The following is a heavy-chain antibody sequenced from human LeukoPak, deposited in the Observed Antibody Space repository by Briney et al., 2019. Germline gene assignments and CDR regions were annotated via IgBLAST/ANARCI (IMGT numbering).Heavy chain of an antibody. CDR2: IYPGDSDN. J-gene: IGHJ4*02. CDR1: GYSFTNYW. V-gene: IGHV5-51*01. Sequence: GESLKISCKGSGYSFTNYWIGWVRQMPGKGLEWMGIIYPGDSDNRYSPSFQGQVTISVDKSISTAYLQWSSLKASDTAIYYCARQGWGVAGKGGFDYWGQGTLVPVSS. D-gene: IGHD6-19*01. CDR3: ARQGWGVAGKGGFDY.